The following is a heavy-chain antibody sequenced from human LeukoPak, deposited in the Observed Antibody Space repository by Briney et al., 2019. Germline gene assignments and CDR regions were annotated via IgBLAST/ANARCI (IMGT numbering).Heavy chain of an antibody. J-gene: IGHJ4*02. CDR1: GFTFSSYG. CDR3: AKGTRITMVREIDY. Sequence: PGGSLRLSCAASGFTFSSYGMPWVRQAPGKGLEWVAVISYDGSNKYYADSVRGRFTISRDNSKNTLYLQMNSLRAEDTAVYYCAKGTRITMVREIDYWGQGTLVTVSS. D-gene: IGHD3-10*01. V-gene: IGHV3-30*18. CDR2: ISYDGSNK.